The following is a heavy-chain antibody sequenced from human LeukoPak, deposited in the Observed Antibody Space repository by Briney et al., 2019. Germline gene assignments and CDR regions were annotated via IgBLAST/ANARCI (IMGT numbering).Heavy chain of an antibody. CDR1: GKTLSDLS. J-gene: IGHJ4*02. V-gene: IGHV1-24*01. CDR3: VTGFTTMAVDYFDY. D-gene: IGHD5-18*01. Sequence: ASVKVSCKVSGKTLSDLSIHWLRQPPGKGLEWLGGSDPEDGERIYAQMLQGRVTMTEDTSIDTAYMELSSLRSEDTAVYYCVTGFTTMAVDYFDYWGQGILVTVSP. CDR2: SDPEDGER.